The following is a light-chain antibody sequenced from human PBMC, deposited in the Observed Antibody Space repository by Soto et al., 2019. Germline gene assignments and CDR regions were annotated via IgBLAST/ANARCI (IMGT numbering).Light chain of an antibody. CDR1: SNDIGAYNS. CDR2: EVS. J-gene: IGLJ7*01. CDR3: SSYTSTGAWV. V-gene: IGLV2-14*01. Sequence: QSALAQPASVSGSPGQSITISCTGTSNDIGAYNSVSWYQQHPGQVPQLMIYEVSNRPSGVSSRFSGSKSGNTASLTISGLQAEDETDYYCSSYTSTGAWVFGGGTQLTVL.